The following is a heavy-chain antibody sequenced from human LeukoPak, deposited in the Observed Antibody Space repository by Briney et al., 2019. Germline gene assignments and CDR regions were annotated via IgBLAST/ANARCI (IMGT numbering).Heavy chain of an antibody. CDR3: ARDPNGDYIGTFDM. J-gene: IGHJ3*02. D-gene: IGHD4-17*01. CDR2: ISGSGGTT. CDR1: EFTFSSFA. Sequence: GGSLRLSCAASEFTFSSFAMTWVRQAPGKGLEWVSSISGSGGTTQYADSVQGWFAISRDNSKNTLYLQMDSLRVEDTAVYFCARDPNGDYIGTFDMWGRGTMVSVSS. V-gene: IGHV3-23*01.